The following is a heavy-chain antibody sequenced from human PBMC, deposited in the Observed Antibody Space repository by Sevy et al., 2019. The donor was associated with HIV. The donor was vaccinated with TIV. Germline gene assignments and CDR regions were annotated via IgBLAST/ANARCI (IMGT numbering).Heavy chain of an antibody. CDR1: GYTFTSYG. CDR2: ISAYNGNT. D-gene: IGHD6-19*01. V-gene: IGHV1-18*01. J-gene: IGHJ4*02. Sequence: ASVKVSGKASGYTFTSYGISWVRQAPGQGLEWMVWISAYNGNTNYAQKLQGRVTMTTDTSTSTAYMGLRSLRSDDTAVYYCAREQWLVLGEYYFDYWGQGTLFTVSS. CDR3: AREQWLVLGEYYFDY.